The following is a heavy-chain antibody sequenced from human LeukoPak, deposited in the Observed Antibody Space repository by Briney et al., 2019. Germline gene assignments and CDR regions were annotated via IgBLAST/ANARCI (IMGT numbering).Heavy chain of an antibody. CDR2: ISSSGST. CDR1: GGSISSYY. J-gene: IGHJ4*02. V-gene: IGHV4-4*07. Sequence: SETLSLTCTVSGGSISSYYWSWIRQPAGKRLEWIGRISSSGSTNYNPSLKSRVTMSVDSSKNQFSLILISVTAADTAVYYCARDLDWNYADYWGQGTLVTVSS. D-gene: IGHD1-7*01. CDR3: ARDLDWNYADY.